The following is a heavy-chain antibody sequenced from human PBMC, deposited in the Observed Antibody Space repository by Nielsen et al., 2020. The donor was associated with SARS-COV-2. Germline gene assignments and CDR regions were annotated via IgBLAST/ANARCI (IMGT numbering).Heavy chain of an antibody. D-gene: IGHD1-26*01. Sequence: GGSLRLSCAASGFTFSSYAMHWVRQAPGKGQEWVAVISYDGSNKYYADSVKGRFTISRDNSKNTLYLQMNSLRAEDTAVYYCARDRSGSYSWLFDYWGQGTLVTVSS. CDR2: ISYDGSNK. CDR3: ARDRSGSYSWLFDY. J-gene: IGHJ4*02. V-gene: IGHV3-30-3*01. CDR1: GFTFSSYA.